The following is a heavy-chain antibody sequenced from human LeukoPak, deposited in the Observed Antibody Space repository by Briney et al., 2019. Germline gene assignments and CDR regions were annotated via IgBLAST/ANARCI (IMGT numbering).Heavy chain of an antibody. V-gene: IGHV1-69-2*01. CDR1: GYTFTDYY. J-gene: IGHJ4*02. CDR2: VDPEDGET. CDR3: ATGIAVAGIPYYFDY. D-gene: IGHD6-19*01. Sequence: GATVKISCKVSGYTFTDYYMHWVQQAPGKGLEWMGLVDPEDGETIYAEKFQGRVTITADTSTDTAYMELSSLRSEDTVVYYCATGIAVAGIPYYFDYWGQGTLVTVSS.